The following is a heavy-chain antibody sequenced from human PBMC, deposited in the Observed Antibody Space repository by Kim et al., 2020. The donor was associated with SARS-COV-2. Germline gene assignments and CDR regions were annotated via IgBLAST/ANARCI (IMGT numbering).Heavy chain of an antibody. J-gene: IGHJ6*02. Sequence: GGSLRLSCAASGFTFSTYSMNWVRQAPGKGLEWISYIRSSSTFIFYADSVQGRFTISRDDANNSVYLQMNSLRDEDTAVYYCSRSQVGENAMDVGGQGT. CDR1: GFTFSTYS. D-gene: IGHD1-26*01. CDR3: SRSQVGENAMDV. CDR2: IRSSSTFI. V-gene: IGHV3-48*02.